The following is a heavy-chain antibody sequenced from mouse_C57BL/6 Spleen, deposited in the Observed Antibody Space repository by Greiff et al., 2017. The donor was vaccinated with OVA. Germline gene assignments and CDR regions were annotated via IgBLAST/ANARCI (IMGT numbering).Heavy chain of an antibody. CDR1: GFNIKDYY. D-gene: IGHD1-1*01. J-gene: IGHJ3*01. CDR3: TPVYYGSAWFAY. CDR2: IDPEDGDT. V-gene: IGHV14-1*01. Sequence: DVKLQESGAELVRPGASVKLSCTASGFNIKDYYMHWVKQRPEQGLEWIGRIDPEDGDTEYAPKFQGKATMTADTSSNTAYLQLSSLTSEDTAVYYCTPVYYGSAWFAYWGQGTLVTVSA.